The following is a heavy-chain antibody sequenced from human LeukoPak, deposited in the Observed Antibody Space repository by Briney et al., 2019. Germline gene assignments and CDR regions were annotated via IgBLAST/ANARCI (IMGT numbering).Heavy chain of an antibody. CDR3: ARRYCSGGSCYYAFDI. CDR1: GFTFSSYG. Sequence: GGSLRLSCAASGFTFSSYGMSWVRQAPGKGLEWVSAISGSGGSTYYADSVKGRFTISRDNSKNTLYLQMNSLRADDTAVYYCARRYCSGGSCYYAFDIWGQGTMVTVSS. J-gene: IGHJ3*02. CDR2: ISGSGGST. V-gene: IGHV3-23*01. D-gene: IGHD2-15*01.